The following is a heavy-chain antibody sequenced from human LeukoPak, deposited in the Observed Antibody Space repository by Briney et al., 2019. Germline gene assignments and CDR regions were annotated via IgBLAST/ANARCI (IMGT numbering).Heavy chain of an antibody. J-gene: IGHJ6*02. CDR1: GGTFSSYA. D-gene: IGHD4-17*01. V-gene: IGHV1-69*13. CDR3: ARVLTVTTSYYGMDV. CDR2: IIPIFGTA. Sequence: SVKVSCKASGGTFSSYAISWVRQAPGQGLEWMGGIIPIFGTANYAQRFQGRVTITADESTSTAYMELSSLRSEDTAVYYCARVLTVTTSYYGMDVWGQGTTVTVSS.